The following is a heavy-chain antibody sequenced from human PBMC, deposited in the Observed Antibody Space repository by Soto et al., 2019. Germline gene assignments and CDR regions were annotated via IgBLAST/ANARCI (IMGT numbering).Heavy chain of an antibody. V-gene: IGHV1-69*01. Sequence: QVQLVQSGAEVKKPGSWVKISCKASGGTISSYAISWVRQAPGQGLEWMGGIIPIFGTANYAQKFQGRVTITADESTSTAYMELSSLRSEDTAVYYCASAEMATHPHQTIDYWGQGTLVTVSS. CDR2: IIPIFGTA. CDR3: ASAEMATHPHQTIDY. D-gene: IGHD5-12*01. CDR1: GGTISSYA. J-gene: IGHJ4*02.